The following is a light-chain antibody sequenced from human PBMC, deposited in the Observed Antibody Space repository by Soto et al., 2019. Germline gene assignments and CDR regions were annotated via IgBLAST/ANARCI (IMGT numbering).Light chain of an antibody. CDR2: GAS. CDR3: QQYGSSPPIT. Sequence: NLLSQSPGTPSFFPGEKNTPSCRGRHSVSSSYLAWYQQKPGQAPRLLIYGASSRATGIPDRFSGSGSGTDFTLTISRLEPEDFAVYYCQQYGSSPPITFGPGTKVDIK. CDR1: HSVSSSY. J-gene: IGKJ3*01. V-gene: IGKV3-20*01.